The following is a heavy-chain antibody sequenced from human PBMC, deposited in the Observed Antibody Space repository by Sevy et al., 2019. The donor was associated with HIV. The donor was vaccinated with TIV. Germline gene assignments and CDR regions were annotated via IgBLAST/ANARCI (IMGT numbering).Heavy chain of an antibody. V-gene: IGHV1-18*04. CDR3: ARARGCSSTSCYIDWGENWFDP. CDR2: ISAYNGNT. J-gene: IGHJ5*02. CDR1: GYTFTSYG. D-gene: IGHD2-2*02. Sequence: ASVKVSCKASGYTFTSYGISWVRQAPGQGLEWMGWISAYNGNTNYAQKLQGRVTMTTDTSTSTAYMELRSLRADDTAVYYCARARGCSSTSCYIDWGENWFDPWGQGTLVTVSS.